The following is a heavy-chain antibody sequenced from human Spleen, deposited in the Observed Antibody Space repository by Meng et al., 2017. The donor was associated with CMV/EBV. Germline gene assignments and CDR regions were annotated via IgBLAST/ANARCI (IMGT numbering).Heavy chain of an antibody. CDR2: ISSSGSTI. V-gene: IGHV3-11*04. J-gene: IGHJ6*02. D-gene: IGHD3-22*01. Sequence: GGSLRLSCAASGFTFSDYYMSWIRQAPGKGLEWVSYISSSGSTIYYADSVKGRFTISRDNAKNSLYLQMNSLRAEDTAVYYCARDAASGYYYNYYGMDVWGQGTTVTVSS. CDR3: ARDAASGYYYNYYGMDV. CDR1: GFTFSDYY.